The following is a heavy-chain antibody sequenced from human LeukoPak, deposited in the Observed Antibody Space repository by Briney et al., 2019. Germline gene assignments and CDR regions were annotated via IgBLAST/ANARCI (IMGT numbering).Heavy chain of an antibody. CDR1: GFTFSSYA. Sequence: GGSLRLSCAASGFTFSSYAMYWVRQAPGKGLEWVAVISYDGSNKYYADSVKGRFTMSRDNSKNTLYLQMNSLRAEDTAVYYCARDAQPGVDYWGQGTLVTVSS. D-gene: IGHD5-18*01. CDR3: ARDAQPGVDY. V-gene: IGHV3-30*04. CDR2: ISYDGSNK. J-gene: IGHJ4*02.